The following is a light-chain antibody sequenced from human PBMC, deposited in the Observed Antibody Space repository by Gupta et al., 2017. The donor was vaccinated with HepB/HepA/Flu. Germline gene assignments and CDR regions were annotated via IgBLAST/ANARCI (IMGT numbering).Light chain of an antibody. Sequence: QSILTQPPSVSAAPGQKVTISCSGSSSNIGLNYVAWYQQLPGTAPKLLIYESIKRPSGIPVRFSASKSGTSATLAITGLHTGYEADYYCDTWDSSLSGVVFGGGTKVTVL. CDR1: SSNIGLNY. J-gene: IGLJ2*01. V-gene: IGLV1-51*02. CDR3: DTWDSSLSGVV. CDR2: ESI.